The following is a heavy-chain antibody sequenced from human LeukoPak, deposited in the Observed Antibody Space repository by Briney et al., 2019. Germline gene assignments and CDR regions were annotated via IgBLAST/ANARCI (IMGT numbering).Heavy chain of an antibody. J-gene: IGHJ4*02. V-gene: IGHV3-73*01. CDR1: GFTFSGSA. D-gene: IGHD3-22*01. Sequence: GGSLKLSCAASGFTFSGSAMHWVRQASGKGLEWVGRIRSKTNSYATAYAASVKGRFTISRDDSKNTAYLQTNSLKTEGTAVYYCTRYYYDGSGYYYLFDYWGQGTLVTVSS. CDR2: IRSKTNSYAT. CDR3: TRYYYDGSGYYYLFDY.